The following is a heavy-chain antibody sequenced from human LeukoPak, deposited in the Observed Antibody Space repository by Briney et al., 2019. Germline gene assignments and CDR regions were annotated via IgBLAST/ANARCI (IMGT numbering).Heavy chain of an antibody. J-gene: IGHJ4*02. CDR3: HPLVYTSN. CDR1: GFSSGFTFSSRW. CDR2: VKSDRST. V-gene: IGHV3-74*01. Sequence: GGSPTLPCAVSGFSSGFTFSSRWMHWVRQAPGEGLVWVSLVKSDRSTHYADSVKGRFTVSRDNAKNTLYLQLNNLRVEDTALYFCHPLVYTSNWGQGTLVTVSS. D-gene: IGHD2-8*01.